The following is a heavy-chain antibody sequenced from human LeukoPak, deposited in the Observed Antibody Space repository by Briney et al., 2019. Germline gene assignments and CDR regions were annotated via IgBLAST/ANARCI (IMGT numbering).Heavy chain of an antibody. V-gene: IGHV3-30*02. CDR3: AKVHYGDYDCDY. J-gene: IGHJ4*02. Sequence: GGSLRLSCAASGFTFSSYGMHWVRQAPGKGLEWVAFIRYDGSNKYYADSVKGRFTISRDNCKNTLYLQMNSLRAEDTAVYYCAKVHYGDYDCDYWGQGTLVTVCS. D-gene: IGHD4-17*01. CDR1: GFTFSSYG. CDR2: IRYDGSNK.